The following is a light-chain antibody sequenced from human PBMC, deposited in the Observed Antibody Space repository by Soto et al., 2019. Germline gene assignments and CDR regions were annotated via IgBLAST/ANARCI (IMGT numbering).Light chain of an antibody. CDR1: QNIDSR. CDR3: QQYNSFPLFT. V-gene: IGKV1-5*01. Sequence: DIQMAQSPSTLSASVGDRVTITCRASQNIDSRLAWYQQKPGKAPKLLVYDASTLERGVTSTFSGSGSGTDFTLTISNLQPEDFATYYCQQYNSFPLFTFGPGTKVETK. CDR2: DAS. J-gene: IGKJ3*01.